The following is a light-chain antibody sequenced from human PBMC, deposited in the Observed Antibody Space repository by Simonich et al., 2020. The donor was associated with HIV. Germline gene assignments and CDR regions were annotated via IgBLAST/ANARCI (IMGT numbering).Light chain of an antibody. J-gene: IGLJ3*02. CDR1: SSDVGSYNL. V-gene: IGLV2-23*01. Sequence: QSALTQPASVSGSPGQSITISCTGTSSDVGSYNLVSWYQKYPGKAPKLMIYEGIKRPSGISIRFSGSKSGNTASLTIAGLQAEDEADYYCCSYAGSYTLVFGGGTKLTVL. CDR2: EGI. CDR3: CSYAGSYTLV.